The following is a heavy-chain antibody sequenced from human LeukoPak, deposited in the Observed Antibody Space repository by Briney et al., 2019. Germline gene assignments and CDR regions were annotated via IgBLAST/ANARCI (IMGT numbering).Heavy chain of an antibody. CDR1: GGSISSSNW. Sequence: SETLSLTCAVSGGSISSSNWWSWVRQPPGKGLEWIGEIYHSGSTNYNPSLKSRVTISVDTSKNQFSLKLSSVTAADTAVYYCARWKRENYDFWSAPSFGWFDPWGQGTLVTVSS. CDR2: IYHSGST. CDR3: ARWKRENYDFWSAPSFGWFDP. V-gene: IGHV4-4*02. J-gene: IGHJ5*02. D-gene: IGHD3-3*01.